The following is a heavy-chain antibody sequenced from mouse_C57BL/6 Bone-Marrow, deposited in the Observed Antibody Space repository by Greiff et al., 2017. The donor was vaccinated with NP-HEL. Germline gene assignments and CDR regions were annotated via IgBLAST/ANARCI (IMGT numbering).Heavy chain of an antibody. CDR1: GYAFSSYW. CDR2: IYPGDGDT. V-gene: IGHV1-80*01. J-gene: IGHJ4*01. CDR3: APTVVANYYAMDY. D-gene: IGHD1-1*01. Sequence: QVQLQQSGAELVKPGASVKISCKASGYAFSSYWMNWVKQRPGKGLEWIGQIYPGDGDTNYNGKFKGKATLTADKSSSTAYMQLSSLTSEDSAVYFCAPTVVANYYAMDYWGQGTSVTVSS.